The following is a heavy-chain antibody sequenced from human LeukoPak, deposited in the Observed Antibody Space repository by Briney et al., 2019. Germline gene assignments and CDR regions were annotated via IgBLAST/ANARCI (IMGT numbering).Heavy chain of an antibody. D-gene: IGHD3-10*01. CDR1: GGSMTSGGYY. V-gene: IGHV4-31*03. CDR2: IYYSGST. Sequence: PSETLSLTCTVSGGSMTSGGYYWAWIRQHPGMGLEWIGYIYYSGSTYYNPSLKSRVTISVDTSKNQFSLKLSSVTAADTAVYYCARALPHYCGSGFDYWGQGTLVTVSS. CDR3: ARALPHYCGSGFDY. J-gene: IGHJ4*02.